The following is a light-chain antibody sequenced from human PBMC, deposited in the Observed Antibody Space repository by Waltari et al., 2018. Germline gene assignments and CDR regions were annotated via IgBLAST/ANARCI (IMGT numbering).Light chain of an antibody. CDR1: QSVLYSSDNKNY. J-gene: IGKJ2*01. Sequence: DIVMTQSPDSLAVSLGERATIHCKSSQSVLYSSDNKNYLAWYQQKPGQPPKLLIYWASTRESGVPDLFSGSGSGTDFTLTISSLQAEDVAVFYGQQYYSSPHTFGQGTKLESK. CDR2: WAS. V-gene: IGKV4-1*01. CDR3: QQYYSSPHT.